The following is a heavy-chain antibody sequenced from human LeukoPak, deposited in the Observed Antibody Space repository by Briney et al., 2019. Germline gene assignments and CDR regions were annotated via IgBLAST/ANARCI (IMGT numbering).Heavy chain of an antibody. CDR1: GFTFAGYG. CDR3: ARENSNYEAFDY. Sequence: GGSLRLSCTASGFTFAGYGMHWVRQAPGKGLEWVALIIYDGSNKYHVDSVKGRFTVSRDNSKNTLYLQMNSLRAEDTAVYYCARENSNYEAFDYWGQGTLVTVSS. CDR2: IIYDGSNK. V-gene: IGHV3-30*03. D-gene: IGHD4-11*01. J-gene: IGHJ4*02.